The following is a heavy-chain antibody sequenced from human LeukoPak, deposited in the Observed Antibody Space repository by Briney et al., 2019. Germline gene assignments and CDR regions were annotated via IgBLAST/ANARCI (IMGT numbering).Heavy chain of an antibody. J-gene: IGHJ5*02. CDR1: GGTFSSHF. D-gene: IGHD2-21*02. CDR2: INPIFGTD. Sequence: ASVKVSRKASGGTFSSHFISWVRQAPGQRLEWMGGINPIFGTDHYAQKFQDRVTITADISTNTVYMELSNLRSEDTAMYYCARDEEGDCGGDCYNWFAPWGQGTLVTVSS. V-gene: IGHV1-69*06. CDR3: ARDEEGDCGGDCYNWFAP.